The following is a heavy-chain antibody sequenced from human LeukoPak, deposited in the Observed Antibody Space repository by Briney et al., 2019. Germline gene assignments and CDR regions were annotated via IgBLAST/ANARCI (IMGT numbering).Heavy chain of an antibody. CDR3: AKYAPPSTLLTRFFDY. Sequence: GGSPRLSCAASGFSLTTYPMAWVRQAPGKGLEWVSVIGPDGGGIQYVDSVKGRFTISRDTSKNTLYLQMNSLRAEDTAVYYCAKYAPPSTLLTRFFDYWGQGTLVTVSS. J-gene: IGHJ4*02. CDR1: GFSLTTYP. D-gene: IGHD5/OR15-5a*01. V-gene: IGHV3-23*01. CDR2: IGPDGGGI.